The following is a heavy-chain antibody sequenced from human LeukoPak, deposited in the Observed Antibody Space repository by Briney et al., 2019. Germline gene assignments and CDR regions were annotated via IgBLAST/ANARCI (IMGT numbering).Heavy chain of an antibody. V-gene: IGHV3-11*04. CDR2: ISGSGSAT. D-gene: IGHD3-10*01. Sequence: KPGGSLRLSCAASGFTLSDYYMSWIRQAPGKGLEWVSYISGSGSATYYADSVKGRFTISRDNAKNSLYLQMNSLRAEDTAMYSCARVLSGSASDLCGFFDYWGQGTLVTVSS. CDR3: ARVLSGSASDLCGFFDY. J-gene: IGHJ4*02. CDR1: GFTLSDYY.